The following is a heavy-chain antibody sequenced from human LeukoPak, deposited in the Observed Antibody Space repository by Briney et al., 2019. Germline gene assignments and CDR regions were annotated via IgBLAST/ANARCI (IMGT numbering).Heavy chain of an antibody. CDR3: AKDLIIAAAGTAFDI. CDR1: GLTFSSYG. Sequence: GGSLRLSCAASGLTFSSYGTHWVRQAPGKGLEWVAVIWYDGSNKYYADSVKGRFTISRDNSKNTLYLQMNSLRAEDTAVYYCAKDLIIAAAGTAFDIWGQGTMVTVSS. D-gene: IGHD6-13*01. CDR2: IWYDGSNK. V-gene: IGHV3-33*06. J-gene: IGHJ3*02.